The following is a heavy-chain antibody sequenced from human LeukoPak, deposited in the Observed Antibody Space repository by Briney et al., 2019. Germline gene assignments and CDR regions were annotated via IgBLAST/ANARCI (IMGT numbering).Heavy chain of an antibody. CDR1: GYTFTGYY. V-gene: IGHV1-2*02. J-gene: IGHJ4*02. Sequence: ASVKVSCKASGYTFTGYYIHWVRQAPGQGLEWMGWINPSSGDTNYAQKFQGRVTMTRDTSLSTAYMEVSGLRSDDTAVYYCARGGFRQLWSFDHWGQGTLVTVSS. CDR3: ARGGFRQLWSFDH. D-gene: IGHD5-18*01. CDR2: INPSSGDT.